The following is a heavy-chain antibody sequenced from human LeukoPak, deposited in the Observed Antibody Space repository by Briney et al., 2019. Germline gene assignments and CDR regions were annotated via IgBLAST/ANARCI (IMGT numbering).Heavy chain of an antibody. D-gene: IGHD3-10*01. CDR3: ARIGVRSVIIFGVFDY. J-gene: IGHJ4*02. CDR2: ISYSGTT. CDR1: GFTVSSNY. V-gene: IGHV4-39*07. Sequence: GSLRLSCAASGFTVSSNYMSWVRRPPGKGLEWIGSISYSGTTFYSPSLESRVTISADTSKDQFSLKLSSVTATDTAVYYCARIGVRSVIIFGVFDYWGQGIRVTVSS.